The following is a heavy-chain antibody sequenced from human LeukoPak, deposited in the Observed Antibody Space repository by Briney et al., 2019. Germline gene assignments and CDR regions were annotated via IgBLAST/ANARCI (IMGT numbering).Heavy chain of an antibody. Sequence: SETLSLTCTVSGGSISSYFWSWIRQPPGKGLEWIGYISYSGSTDYNPSLKSRVTISVDTSKNQFSLKLSSVTAADTAVYYCARRGYYDSSGYYSPYYYGMDVWGQGTTVTVSS. D-gene: IGHD3-22*01. CDR1: GGSISSYF. V-gene: IGHV4-59*01. CDR3: ARRGYYDSSGYYSPYYYGMDV. J-gene: IGHJ6*02. CDR2: ISYSGST.